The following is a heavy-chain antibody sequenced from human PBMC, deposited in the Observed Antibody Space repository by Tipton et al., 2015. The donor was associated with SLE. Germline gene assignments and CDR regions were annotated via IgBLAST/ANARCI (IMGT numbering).Heavy chain of an antibody. CDR1: GGSLSSYY. Sequence: TLSLTCTVSGGSLSSYYWGWIRQPPGKGLEWIGSIYYSGSTYYNPSLKSRVTISVDTSKNQFSLKLSSVTAADTAVYYCATRDRSSGYYYYGMDVWGQGTTVTVSS. D-gene: IGHD3-22*01. CDR3: ATRDRSSGYYYYGMDV. CDR2: IYYSGST. V-gene: IGHV4-39*01. J-gene: IGHJ6*02.